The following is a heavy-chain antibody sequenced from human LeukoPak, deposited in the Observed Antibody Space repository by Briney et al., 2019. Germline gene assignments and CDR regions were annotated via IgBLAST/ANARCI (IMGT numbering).Heavy chain of an antibody. CDR1: GGTFSSYA. D-gene: IGHD6-19*01. CDR2: IIPIFGTA. J-gene: IGHJ6*02. CDR3: ARVEASSGWYWNYYYYYGMDV. V-gene: IGHV1-69*13. Sequence: ASVKVSCKASGGTFSSYAISWVRQAPGQGLEWMGGIIPIFGTANYAQKFQGRVTITADESTSTAYMELSSLRSEDTAVYYCARVEASSGWYWNYYYYYGMDVWGQGTTVTVSS.